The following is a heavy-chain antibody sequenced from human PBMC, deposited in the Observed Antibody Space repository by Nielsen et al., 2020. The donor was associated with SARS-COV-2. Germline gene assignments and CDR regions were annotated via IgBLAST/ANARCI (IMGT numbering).Heavy chain of an antibody. CDR2: IYYSGTT. Sequence: SETLSLTCTVSGGSINSGDYYWNWVRQPPGKGLEWIGYIYYSGTTYYNPSHESRATISVATSKSQFSLKLRSVTAADTAVYYCARATMTVADSFYICFQGALV. CDR3: ARATMTVADSFYI. V-gene: IGHV4-30-4*01. D-gene: IGHD4-17*01. CDR1: GGSINSGDYY. J-gene: IGHJ3*02.